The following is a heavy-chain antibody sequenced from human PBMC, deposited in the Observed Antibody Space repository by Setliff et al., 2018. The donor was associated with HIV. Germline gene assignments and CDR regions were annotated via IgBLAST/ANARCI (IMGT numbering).Heavy chain of an antibody. D-gene: IGHD3-10*01. CDR2: INAGNGNT. J-gene: IGHJ4*02. CDR1: GYTFTSYA. CDR3: ARYGPLPHADYYFDY. V-gene: IGHV1-3*01. Sequence: ASVKVSCKTSGYTFTSYAMHWVRQAPGQRLEWMGWINAGNGNTKYSQKFQGRVTITRDTSASTAYMELSSLRSEDTAVYYCARYGPLPHADYYFDYWGQGTLVTSPQ.